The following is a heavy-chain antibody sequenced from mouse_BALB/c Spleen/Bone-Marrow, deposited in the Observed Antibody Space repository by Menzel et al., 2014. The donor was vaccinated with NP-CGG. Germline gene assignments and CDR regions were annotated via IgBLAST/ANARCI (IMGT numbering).Heavy chain of an antibody. Sequence: QVQLQQSGAELMKHGASVKISCKATGYTFSSYWIEWVKQRPGHGLEWIGEILPGSGSTDYNEKFKDKATFTADKCSSTAYIQLSSLTSEHSAIYYCAREDGSHVGFAYWGQGTLVTVSA. J-gene: IGHJ3*01. CDR1: GYTFSSYW. CDR3: AREDGSHVGFAY. CDR2: ILPGSGST. D-gene: IGHD1-1*02. V-gene: IGHV1-9*01.